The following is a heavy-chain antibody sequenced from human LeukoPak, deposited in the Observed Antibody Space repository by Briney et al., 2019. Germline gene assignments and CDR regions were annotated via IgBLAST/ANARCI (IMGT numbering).Heavy chain of an antibody. CDR2: ISGSGGST. Sequence: GGSLRLSCAASGFTFSSYAMSWVRQAPGKGLEWASAISGSGGSTYYADSVKGRFTISRDNSKNTLYLQMNSLRAEDTAVYYCAKDVQYYYGSGSYYNVGTPFDYWGQGTLVTVSS. J-gene: IGHJ4*02. CDR1: GFTFSSYA. V-gene: IGHV3-23*01. CDR3: AKDVQYYYGSGSYYNVGTPFDY. D-gene: IGHD3-10*01.